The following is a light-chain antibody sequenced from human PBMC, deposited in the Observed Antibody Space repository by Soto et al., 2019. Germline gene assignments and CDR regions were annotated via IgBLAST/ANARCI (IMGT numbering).Light chain of an antibody. CDR3: AAWDGSLNNVL. CDR2: GDN. Sequence: QPVLTQPPSASGTPGQRVTISCSGSASSIGTNTVNWYRQLPGTAPKLLIYGDNQRPSGVPDRFSGSKSGTSASLAISGLQSEDEAKYYCAAWDGSLNNVLFGGGTKLTVL. CDR1: ASSIGTNT. J-gene: IGLJ2*01. V-gene: IGLV1-44*01.